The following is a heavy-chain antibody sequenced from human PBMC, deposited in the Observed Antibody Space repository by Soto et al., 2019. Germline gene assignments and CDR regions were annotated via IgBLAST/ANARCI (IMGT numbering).Heavy chain of an antibody. CDR2: ISSSSSTI. D-gene: IGHD2-2*01. CDR1: GFTFSSYS. CDR3: ASWGYCSSTSCHDY. Sequence: GGSLRLSCAASGFTFSSYSMNWVRQAPGKGLEWVSYISSSSSTIYYAESVKGRFPNSRDNAKNSLYLQMNSLRAEDTAVYYCASWGYCSSTSCHDYWGQGTLVTVSS. J-gene: IGHJ4*02. V-gene: IGHV3-48*01.